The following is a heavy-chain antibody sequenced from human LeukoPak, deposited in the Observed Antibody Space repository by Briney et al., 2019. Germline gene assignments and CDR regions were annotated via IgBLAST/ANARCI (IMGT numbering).Heavy chain of an antibody. V-gene: IGHV1-46*01. CDR2: INPSGGST. J-gene: IGHJ4*02. CDR3: ARDNYYGSGSYYNGVKRFDY. D-gene: IGHD3-10*01. CDR1: VYTFTSYY. Sequence: APVKVSCKASVYTFTSYYMHWVRQAPGQGLEGVGIINPSGGSTSYAQKFQGRVTMTRDMSTSTDYMELRSLRSDNTAVYYCARDNYYGSGSYYNGVKRFDYWGQGTLVTVSS.